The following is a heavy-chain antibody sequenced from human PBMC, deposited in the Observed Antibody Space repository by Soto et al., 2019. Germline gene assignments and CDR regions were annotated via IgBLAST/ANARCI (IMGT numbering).Heavy chain of an antibody. V-gene: IGHV3-74*01. CDR1: GFTFSSYW. Sequence: EVQLVESGGGLVQPGGSLRLSCAASGFTFSSYWMHWVRHAPGKGLVWVSRINSDGSSTSYADSVKGRFTISRDNAKNTLYLQMNSLRAEDTAVYYCVRTSLVVAAATREDYWRQGTLVTVSS. CDR3: VRTSLVVAAATREDY. CDR2: INSDGSST. D-gene: IGHD2-15*01. J-gene: IGHJ4*02.